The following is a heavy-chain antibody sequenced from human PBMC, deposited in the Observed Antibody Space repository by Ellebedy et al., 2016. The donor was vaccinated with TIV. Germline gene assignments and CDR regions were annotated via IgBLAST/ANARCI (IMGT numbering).Heavy chain of an antibody. D-gene: IGHD1-1*01. CDR2: ISGSGGTT. J-gene: IGHJ5*02. V-gene: IGHV3-23*01. Sequence: GESLKISCAASGFTFSNYALGWVRQAPGKGLEWVSVISGSGGTTYYADSVKCRFTISRDNSKNTLYMQMISLRGEDTAVYYCTKKSTTATTDWFDPWGQGTLVTVSS. CDR1: GFTFSNYA. CDR3: TKKSTTATTDWFDP.